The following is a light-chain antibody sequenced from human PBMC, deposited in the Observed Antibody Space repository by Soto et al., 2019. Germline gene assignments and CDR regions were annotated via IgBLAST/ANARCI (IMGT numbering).Light chain of an antibody. CDR3: QQLNSYPLT. J-gene: IGKJ4*01. Sequence: IRLTQSPSSLSASVGDRVTITCRASQDISSYLAWYQQKPGKAPKLLIYGASILQSGVPSRFSGSGSGTDFTLTINSLQPEDFATYYCQQLNSYPLTFGGGTKVDIK. CDR1: QDISSY. CDR2: GAS. V-gene: IGKV1-9*01.